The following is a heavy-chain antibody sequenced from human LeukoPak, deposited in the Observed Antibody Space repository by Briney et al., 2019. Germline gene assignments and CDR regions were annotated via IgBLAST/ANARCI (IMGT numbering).Heavy chain of an antibody. CDR1: SYSISSGYY. J-gene: IGHJ4*02. Sequence: SETLSLTCAVSSYSISSGYYWGWIRQPPGKGLEWIGSFYHSGSTYYNPSLKSRVTISVDTSKNQFSLKLSSVTAADTAVYYCANRARGTAMGFDYWGQGTLVTVSS. D-gene: IGHD5-18*01. V-gene: IGHV4-38-2*01. CDR3: ANRARGTAMGFDY. CDR2: FYHSGST.